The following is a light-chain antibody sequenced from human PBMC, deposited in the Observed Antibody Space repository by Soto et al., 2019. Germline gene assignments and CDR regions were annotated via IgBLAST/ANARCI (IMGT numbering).Light chain of an antibody. V-gene: IGKV3-20*01. CDR3: QQYGSSSLS. Sequence: EIVLTQSPGTLSLSPGERATLSCRASQTIGSRHLAWYQQKPGQAPRVLIFAASSRATGIPDTFSGSGSGTDFTLTISRLEPEDFAVYYCQQYGSSSLSFGGGTKVDIK. J-gene: IGKJ4*01. CDR1: QTIGSRH. CDR2: AAS.